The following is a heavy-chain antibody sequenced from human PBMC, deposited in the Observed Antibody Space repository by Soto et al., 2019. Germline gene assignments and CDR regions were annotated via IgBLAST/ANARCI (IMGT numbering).Heavy chain of an antibody. J-gene: IGHJ6*02. Sequence: SVKVSCKASGGTFSSYAISWVRQAPGQGLEWMGGIIPIFGTANYAQKFQGRVTITADKSTSTAYMELSSLRSEDTAVYYCARVRVAVAGKLNDYYYYGMDVWGQGTTVTVSS. CDR1: GGTFSSYA. D-gene: IGHD6-19*01. CDR2: IIPIFGTA. V-gene: IGHV1-69*06. CDR3: ARVRVAVAGKLNDYYYYGMDV.